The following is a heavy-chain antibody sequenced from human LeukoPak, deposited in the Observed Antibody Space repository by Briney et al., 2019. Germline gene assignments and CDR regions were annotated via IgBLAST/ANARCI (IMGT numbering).Heavy chain of an antibody. CDR3: ARDRVRITMVRGVVFGY. CDR2: ISHDGSNK. V-gene: IGHV3-30*03. J-gene: IGHJ4*02. D-gene: IGHD3-10*01. Sequence: GGSLRLSCAASGFTFNNYGMHWVRQAPGKGLEWVATISHDGSNKNYEDSVKGRFTISRDNSKNTLFLQMNSLRAEDTAVYYCARDRVRITMVRGVVFGYWGQGTLVTVSS. CDR1: GFTFNNYG.